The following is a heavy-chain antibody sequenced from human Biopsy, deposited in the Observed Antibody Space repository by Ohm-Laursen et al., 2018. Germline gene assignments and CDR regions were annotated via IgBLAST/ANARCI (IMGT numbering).Heavy chain of an antibody. V-gene: IGHV3-15*01. CDR2: IKSSTDGGTT. D-gene: IGHD4-17*01. J-gene: IGHJ4*02. Sequence: GSLRLSCTASGFTFSDAWMNWVRQAPVKGLEWVGRIKSSTDGGTTDYAAPVKNRFTISRDDSKNTFYLQMDSLKTEDTAVYYCTTQNPYGVLWWRHADYWGQGTPVTVSS. CDR3: TTQNPYGVLWWRHADY. CDR1: GFTFSDAW.